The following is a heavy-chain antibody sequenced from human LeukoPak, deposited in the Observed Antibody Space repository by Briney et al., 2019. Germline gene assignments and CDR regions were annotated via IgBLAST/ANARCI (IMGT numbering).Heavy chain of an antibody. CDR3: ASDWDDVFDI. CDR2: IHHTGNA. CDR1: GGSISSYY. J-gene: IGHJ3*02. Sequence: SETLSLTCTVSGGSISSYYWTWIRQPPGKGLEWIGYIHHTGNANSNPSLKSRLSMSVDTSENQFSLKLNSVTAADTAVYYCASDWDDVFDIWGHGTMVIVSS. V-gene: IGHV4-59*01. D-gene: IGHD1-26*01.